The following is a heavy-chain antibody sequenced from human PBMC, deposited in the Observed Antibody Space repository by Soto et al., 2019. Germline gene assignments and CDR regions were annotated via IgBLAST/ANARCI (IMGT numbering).Heavy chain of an antibody. CDR2: ISASGRDT. J-gene: IGHJ4*02. V-gene: IGHV3-23*01. CDR1: GFTFSNYA. Sequence: PGGSLRLSCVASGFTFSNYAMSWVRQAPGKGLEWVSGISASGRDTYYADSVKDRFTTSRDSFKNTLYLQMNSLRAEDTGTYYCAKGKTSGWYYFDYWGQGALVTVSS. D-gene: IGHD6-19*01. CDR3: AKGKTSGWYYFDY.